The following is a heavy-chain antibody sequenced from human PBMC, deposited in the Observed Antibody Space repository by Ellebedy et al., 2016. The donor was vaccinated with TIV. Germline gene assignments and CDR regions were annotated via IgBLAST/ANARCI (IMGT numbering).Heavy chain of an antibody. CDR3: AKDGGSGWPPNWFDP. D-gene: IGHD6-19*01. J-gene: IGHJ5*02. V-gene: IGHV3-23*01. Sequence: PGGSLRLSCTASGFTFSTYAVTWVRQAPGKGLEWVSSISGSGGSTYYADSVKGRFTISRDNSKNTLYLQMNSLRAEDTAVYYCAKDGGSGWPPNWFDPWGQGTLVTVSS. CDR2: ISGSGGST. CDR1: GFTFSTYA.